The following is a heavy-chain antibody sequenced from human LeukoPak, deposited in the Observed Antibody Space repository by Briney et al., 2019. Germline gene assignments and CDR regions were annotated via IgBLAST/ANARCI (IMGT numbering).Heavy chain of an antibody. J-gene: IGHJ4*02. CDR3: AGDQEGFDY. CDR1: GYTFTSNY. V-gene: IGHV1-46*01. Sequence: ASVKVSCKASGYTFTSNYIHWVRQAPGQGLEWMGMIYPRDGSTSYAQKFQGRVTVTRDTSTSTVHMKLSGLRSEDTAVYYCAGDQEGFDYWGQGTLVTVSS. CDR2: IYPRDGST.